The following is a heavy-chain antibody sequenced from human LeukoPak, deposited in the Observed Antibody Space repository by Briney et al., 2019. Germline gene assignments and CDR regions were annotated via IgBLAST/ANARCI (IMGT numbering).Heavy chain of an antibody. CDR1: GFTFDEYG. CDR2: INRNGGIR. J-gene: IGHJ3*02. V-gene: IGHV3-20*04. CDR3: ARVHHYDFWSGSWRDHDAFDI. D-gene: IGHD3-3*01. Sequence: PGGSLRLTCAVSGFTFDEYGMSWVRQVPGKGLEWVSGINRNGGIRGHADSVKGRFTISRDNAKNSLYLQMNSLRAEDTAVYYCARVHHYDFWSGSWRDHDAFDIWGQGTMVTVSS.